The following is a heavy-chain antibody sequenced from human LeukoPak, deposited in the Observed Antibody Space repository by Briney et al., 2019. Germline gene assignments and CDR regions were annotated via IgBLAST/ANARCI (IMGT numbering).Heavy chain of an antibody. Sequence: ASVKVSCKASGYTFTTYYIHWVRQAPGQGLEWMGIINPSGGDTSYAQKFQGRVTMTRDTSMNTAYLELSRLTSDDTAVYYCARDEGDDGFCGGSSCYNWFDPWGQGTLVTVSP. CDR1: GYTFTTYY. J-gene: IGHJ5*02. D-gene: IGHD2-2*03. CDR3: ARDEGDDGFCGGSSCYNWFDP. CDR2: INPSGGDT. V-gene: IGHV1-46*01.